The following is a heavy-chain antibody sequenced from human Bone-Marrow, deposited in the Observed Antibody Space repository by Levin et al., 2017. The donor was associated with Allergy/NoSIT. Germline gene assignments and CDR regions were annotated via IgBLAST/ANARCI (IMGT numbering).Heavy chain of an antibody. CDR2: IYHSGST. CDR3: ARVFDPRSPVLRYYYDSNPGAFDI. CDR1: GSSISSGYY. D-gene: IGHD3-22*01. Sequence: PSETLSLTCTVSGSSISSGYYWGWIRQPPGKGLEWIGSIYHSGSTYYNPSLKSRVTISVDTSKNQFSLKLSSVTAADTAVYYCARVFDPRSPVLRYYYDSNPGAFDIWGQGTMVTVSS. V-gene: IGHV4-38-2*02. J-gene: IGHJ3*02.